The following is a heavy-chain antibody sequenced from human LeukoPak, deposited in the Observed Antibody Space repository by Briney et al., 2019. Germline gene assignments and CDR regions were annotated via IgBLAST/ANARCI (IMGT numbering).Heavy chain of an antibody. CDR3: AGLRQVAGAMNY. CDR2: IYPGDSDT. V-gene: IGHV5-51*01. Sequence: GESLKISCKGSGSSFTSYWMGWVRKLPGKGLGWMGIIYPGDSDTRYSPSFQGQVTISADKSISTAYLQWSSLKASDTAMYYCAGLRQVAGAMNYWGQGTLVTVSS. D-gene: IGHD6-19*01. CDR1: GSSFTSYW. J-gene: IGHJ4*02.